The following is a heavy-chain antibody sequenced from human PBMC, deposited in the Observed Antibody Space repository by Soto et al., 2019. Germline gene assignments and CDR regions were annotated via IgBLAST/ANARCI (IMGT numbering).Heavy chain of an antibody. Sequence: GGSLRLSCAVSGFTFNNYAMTWVRQAPGKGLEWVSSISGSSDSTYYADSVKGRFTISRDNSKNTLFLQMNSLKAEDTAVYYCAKPPDYDTTAYYFAYWGQGTLVTVSS. CDR2: ISGSSDST. CDR1: GFTFNNYA. CDR3: AKPPDYDTTAYYFAY. V-gene: IGHV3-23*01. D-gene: IGHD3-22*01. J-gene: IGHJ4*02.